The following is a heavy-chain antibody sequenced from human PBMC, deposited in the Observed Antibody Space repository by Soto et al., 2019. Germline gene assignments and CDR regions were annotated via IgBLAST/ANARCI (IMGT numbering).Heavy chain of an antibody. J-gene: IGHJ3*02. Sequence: QVQLQESGPGLVQPSQTLSLACTVSGGSITTVGNYWSWIRQFPGKGLEWIGHISYSGSTNSNPSLRSRLSMSVDTSKNQFSLELSSVTAADTAVYDCARLLGSGNYLGIFDAFDIWGQGTVVTVSS. CDR2: ISYSGST. CDR3: ARLLGSGNYLGIFDAFDI. V-gene: IGHV4-31*03. CDR1: GGSITTVGNY. D-gene: IGHD1-26*01.